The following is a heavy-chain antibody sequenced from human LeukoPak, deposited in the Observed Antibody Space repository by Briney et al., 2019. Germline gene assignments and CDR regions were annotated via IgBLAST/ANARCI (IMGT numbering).Heavy chain of an antibody. CDR2: IYHSGST. V-gene: IGHV4-4*02. CDR3: ARMRVVRGVILDY. Sequence: PSGTLSLTCAVSGGSISSSNWWSWVRQPPGKGLEWIREIYHSGSTNYNPSLKSRVTISVDKSKNQFSLKLSSVTAADTAVYYCARMRVVRGVILDYWGQGTLVTVSS. D-gene: IGHD3-10*01. J-gene: IGHJ4*02. CDR1: GGSISSSNW.